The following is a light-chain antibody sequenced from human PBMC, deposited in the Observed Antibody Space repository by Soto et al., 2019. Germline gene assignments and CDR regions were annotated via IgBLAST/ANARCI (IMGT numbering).Light chain of an antibody. CDR1: QSVLYSSNNKNY. CDR2: WAS. J-gene: IGKJ1*01. CDR3: QQSYSTPLA. Sequence: DIVMTQSPDSLAVSLGERATINCKSSQSVLYSSNNKNYLAWYQQKPGQPPKLLIYWASTRESGVPDRFSGSGSGTDFTLTISSLQPEDFATYYCQQSYSTPLAFGQGTKVDI. V-gene: IGKV4-1*01.